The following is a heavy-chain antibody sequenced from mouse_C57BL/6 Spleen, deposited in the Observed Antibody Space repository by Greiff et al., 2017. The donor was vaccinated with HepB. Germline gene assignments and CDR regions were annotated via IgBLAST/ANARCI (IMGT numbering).Heavy chain of an antibody. D-gene: IGHD3-2*02. Sequence: QVQLQQSGPELVKPGASVKISCKASGYAFSNSWMNWVKQRPGKGLEWIGRIYPGDGDTNYNGKFKGKATLTADKSSSTAYMQLSSLTSEDSAVYFCATTAQATGFAYWGQGTLVTVSA. CDR3: ATTAQATGFAY. V-gene: IGHV1-82*01. J-gene: IGHJ3*01. CDR1: GYAFSNSW. CDR2: IYPGDGDT.